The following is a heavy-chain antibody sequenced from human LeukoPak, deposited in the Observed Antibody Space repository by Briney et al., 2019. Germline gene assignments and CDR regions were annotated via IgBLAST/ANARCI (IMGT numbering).Heavy chain of an antibody. V-gene: IGHV3-23*01. Sequence: GGSLRLSCAASGFTFSSYAMSWVRQAPGKGLEWVSATSGSGGSTYYADSVKGRFTISRDNSKNTLYLQMNSLRAEDTAVYYCAKVGYSSGFGMDVWGKGTTVTVSS. CDR2: TSGSGGST. CDR3: AKVGYSSGFGMDV. J-gene: IGHJ6*04. D-gene: IGHD6-19*01. CDR1: GFTFSSYA.